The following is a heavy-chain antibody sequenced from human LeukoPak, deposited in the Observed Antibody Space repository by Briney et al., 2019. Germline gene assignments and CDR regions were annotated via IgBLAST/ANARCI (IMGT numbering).Heavy chain of an antibody. J-gene: IGHJ4*02. V-gene: IGHV3-30-3*01. D-gene: IGHD2-2*01. CDR1: GGSISSSS. CDR2: ISYDGSNK. CDR3: ARDQMGFVVVPAVDY. Sequence: LSLTCTVSGGSISSSSYYWGWIRQAPGKGLEWVAVISYDGSNKYYADSVKGRFTISRDNSKNTLYLQMNSLRAEDTAVYYCARDQMGFVVVPAVDYWGQGTLVTVSS.